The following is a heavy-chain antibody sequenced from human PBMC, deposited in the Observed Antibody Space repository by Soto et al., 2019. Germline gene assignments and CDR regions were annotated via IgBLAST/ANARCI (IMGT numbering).Heavy chain of an antibody. Sequence: QVQLVESGGDVVQPGRSLRLSCAASGFTFSNYGMHWARQAPGKGLEWVAAILYDGSNKYYADSVKGRFTISRDNSKNTRYLQIDSLRAEDTAVYSCAGGTYYFAYCGQGTLVTVSS. CDR1: GFTFSNYG. CDR3: AGGTYYFAY. V-gene: IGHV3-33*01. J-gene: IGHJ4*02. CDR2: ILYDGSNK. D-gene: IGHD1-26*01.